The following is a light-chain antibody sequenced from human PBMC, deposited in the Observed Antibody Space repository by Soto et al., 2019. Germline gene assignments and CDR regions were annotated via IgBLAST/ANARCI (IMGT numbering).Light chain of an antibody. CDR1: SSDVGGYNY. J-gene: IGLJ1*01. CDR2: DVT. CDR3: SSYTTSAPYV. Sequence: QSVLTQPPSASGSPGQSVTISCTGTSSDVGGYNYVSWYQQHPGKAPKLIIYDVTKRPSGVPDRFSGSKSGNTASLTVSGLQAEDEADYYCSSYTTSAPYVFGSGTKLTVL. V-gene: IGLV2-8*01.